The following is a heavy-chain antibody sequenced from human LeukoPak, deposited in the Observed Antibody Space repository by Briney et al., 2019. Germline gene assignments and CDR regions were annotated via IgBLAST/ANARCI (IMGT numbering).Heavy chain of an antibody. V-gene: IGHV1-18*01. CDR2: ISAYNGNT. Sequence: ASVKVSCKASGYTFTSYGISWVRQAPGQGLEWMGWISAYNGNTNYAQKLQGGVTMTTDTSTSTAYMELRSLRSGDTAVYYCARGATYYYDSSGYIGLDYWGQGTLVTVSS. J-gene: IGHJ4*02. CDR1: GYTFTSYG. D-gene: IGHD3-22*01. CDR3: ARGATYYYDSSGYIGLDY.